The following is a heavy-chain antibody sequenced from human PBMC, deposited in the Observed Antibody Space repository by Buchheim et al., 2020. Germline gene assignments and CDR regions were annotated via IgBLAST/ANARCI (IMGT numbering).Heavy chain of an antibody. CDR3: ARGFLGVVVPAAIEVWFDP. V-gene: IGHV4-34*01. Sequence: QVQLQQWGAGLLKPSETLSLTCAVYGGSFSGYYWSWIRQPPGKGLEWIGEINHSGSTNYNPSLKSRVTISVDTSKNQFSLTLSSVTAADTAVYYCARGFLGVVVPAAIEVWFDPWGQGTL. D-gene: IGHD2-2*01. CDR2: INHSGST. J-gene: IGHJ5*02. CDR1: GGSFSGYY.